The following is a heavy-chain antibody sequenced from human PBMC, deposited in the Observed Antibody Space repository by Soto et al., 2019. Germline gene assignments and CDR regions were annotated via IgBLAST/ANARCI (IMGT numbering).Heavy chain of an antibody. Sequence: GGSLRLSCAASEFTFSDYYMSWILQAPGKGLEWVSYISSSGTIIYYADSVKGRFTISRDNAKNSLYLQMNSLRAEDTAVYYCARDLGYYDSSGYFDYWGRGTLVTVSS. V-gene: IGHV3-11*01. CDR2: ISSSGTII. D-gene: IGHD3-22*01. CDR1: EFTFSDYY. J-gene: IGHJ4*02. CDR3: ARDLGYYDSSGYFDY.